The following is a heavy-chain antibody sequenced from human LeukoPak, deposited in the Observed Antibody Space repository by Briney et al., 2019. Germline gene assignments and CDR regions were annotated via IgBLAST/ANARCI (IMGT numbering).Heavy chain of an antibody. J-gene: IGHJ4*02. CDR2: ISSSSSYI. V-gene: IGHV3-21*01. Sequence: GGSLRLSCAASGFTFSSYSMNWVRQAPGKGLEWVSSISSSSSYIYYADSVKGRFTISRDNAKNSLYLQMNSLRAEDTAVYYCARSDTFGGIFDYWGQGALVTVSS. D-gene: IGHD3-16*01. CDR3: ARSDTFGGIFDY. CDR1: GFTFSSYS.